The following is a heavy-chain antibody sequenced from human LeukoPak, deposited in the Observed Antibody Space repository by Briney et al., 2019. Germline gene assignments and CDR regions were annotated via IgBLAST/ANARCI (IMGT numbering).Heavy chain of an antibody. J-gene: IGHJ3*02. V-gene: IGHV4-38-2*02. CDR3: ARDVLRFLEWFGNDAFDI. CDR1: GYSISSGYY. Sequence: SETLSLTCTVSGYSISSGYYWGWIRQPPGKGLEWIGSIYRTGSTYYNPSLKSPVTISVDTSKNQFSLKLSSVTAADTAVYYCARDVLRFLEWFGNDAFDIWGQGTMVTVSS. D-gene: IGHD3-3*01. CDR2: IYRTGST.